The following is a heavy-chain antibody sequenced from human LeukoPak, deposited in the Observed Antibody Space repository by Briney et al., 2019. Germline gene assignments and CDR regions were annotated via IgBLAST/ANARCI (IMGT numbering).Heavy chain of an antibody. CDR1: GFTFSSYA. Sequence: PGGSLRLSCAASGFTFSSYAMSWVRQAPGKGLEWVSAISGSGGSTYYADSMKGRFTISRDNSKNTLYLQMNSLKIEDTAVYYCTTVGSGPWVDWGQGTLVTVSS. D-gene: IGHD2-15*01. J-gene: IGHJ4*02. CDR3: TTVGSGPWVD. CDR2: ISGSGGST. V-gene: IGHV3-23*01.